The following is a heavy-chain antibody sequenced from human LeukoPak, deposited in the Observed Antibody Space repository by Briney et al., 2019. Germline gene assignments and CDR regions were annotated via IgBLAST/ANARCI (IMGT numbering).Heavy chain of an antibody. CDR2: IYYSGST. V-gene: IGHV4-59*01. CDR3: ATGYGDFRVEGRYFYS. Sequence: PSETLSLTCTVSGGSISSYYWSWIRQPPGKGLEWIGDIYYSGSTNYNPSLKSRVTISVDTSKNQSSLKLSSVTAADTAVYYCATGYGDFRVEGRYFYSWGQGTLVTVSS. J-gene: IGHJ4*02. CDR1: GGSISSYY. D-gene: IGHD4-17*01.